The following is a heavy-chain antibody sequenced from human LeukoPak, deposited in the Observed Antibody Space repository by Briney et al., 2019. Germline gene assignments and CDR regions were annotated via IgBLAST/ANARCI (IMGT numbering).Heavy chain of an antibody. CDR3: ARDRYSSMWSVFEY. V-gene: IGHV3-33*01. D-gene: IGHD6-13*01. J-gene: IGHJ4*02. CDR2: IWYDGSTK. CDR1: GFTFSSFG. Sequence: GGSLRLFCAASGFTFSSFGMHWVRQSPGKGLEWVAVIWYDGSTKVYADSVKGRFTISRDNSRNTLYLQVNSLRAEDTAVYYCARDRYSSMWSVFEYWGQGALVTVSP.